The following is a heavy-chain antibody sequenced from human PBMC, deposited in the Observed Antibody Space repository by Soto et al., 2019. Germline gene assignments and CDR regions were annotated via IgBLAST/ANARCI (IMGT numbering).Heavy chain of an antibody. V-gene: IGHV1-69*13. CDR1: GGTFSSYA. CDR3: ARDREYSGSYQDAWFDP. J-gene: IGHJ5*02. Sequence: ASVKVSCKASGGTFSSYAISWVRQAPGQGLEWMGGIIPIFGTANYAQKFQGRVTITADESTSTAYMELSSLRSEDTAVYYCARDREYSGSYQDAWFDPWGQGTLVTVSS. D-gene: IGHD1-26*01. CDR2: IIPIFGTA.